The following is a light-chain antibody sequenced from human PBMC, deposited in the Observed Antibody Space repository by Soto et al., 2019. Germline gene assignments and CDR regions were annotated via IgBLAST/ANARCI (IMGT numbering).Light chain of an antibody. CDR3: QQRCNWPVT. J-gene: IGKJ1*01. Sequence: EIVLTQSPATLSLSPGERATLSCRASQSVSNFFDWYQQKPGQAPRLLIYDASTWATGIPARFSGSGSGTEFTLTISSLQPEDFAVYYCQQRCNWPVTFGQGTRVEI. CDR1: QSVSNF. CDR2: DAS. V-gene: IGKV3-11*01.